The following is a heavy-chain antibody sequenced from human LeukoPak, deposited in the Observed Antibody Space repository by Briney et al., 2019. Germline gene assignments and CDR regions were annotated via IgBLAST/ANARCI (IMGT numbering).Heavy chain of an antibody. CDR2: ISGYNGNT. V-gene: IGHV1-18*01. Sequence: ASVKVSCKASGYSFTSYGISWVRQTPGQGLEWMGWISGYNGNTNYEQKVQGRVTMTTDTSTSTAYMEVRSLRSDDTDVYYCARDRWRLDDSSGYYSFTNWGQGTLVTVSS. CDR1: GYSFTSYG. D-gene: IGHD3-22*01. CDR3: ARDRWRLDDSSGYYSFTN. J-gene: IGHJ4*02.